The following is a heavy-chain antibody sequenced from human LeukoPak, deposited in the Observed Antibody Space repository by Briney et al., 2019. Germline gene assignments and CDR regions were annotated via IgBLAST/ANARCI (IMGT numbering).Heavy chain of an antibody. J-gene: IGHJ4*02. CDR2: ISGSGGST. CDR3: AKWTGYYTLDY. D-gene: IGHD3/OR15-3a*01. V-gene: IGHV3-23*01. Sequence: TGGSLRLSCAASGFTFSSHAMSWVRQAPGKGLEWVSAISGSGGSTYYADSVKGRFTISRDNSKNTLYLQMNSLRAGDTAVYYCAKWTGYYTLDYWGQGTLVTVSS. CDR1: GFTFSSHA.